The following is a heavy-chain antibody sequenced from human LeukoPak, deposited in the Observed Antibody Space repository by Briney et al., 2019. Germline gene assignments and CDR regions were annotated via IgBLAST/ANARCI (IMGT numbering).Heavy chain of an antibody. V-gene: IGHV4-34*01. D-gene: IGHD3-10*01. CDR3: ARDSGWFGELSFDY. J-gene: IGHJ4*02. Sequence: SETLSLTCAVYGGSFSGYYWSWIRQPPGKGLEWIGEINHSGSTNYNPSLKSRVTISVDASKNQFSLKLSSVTAADTAVYYCARDSGWFGELSFDYWGQGTLVTVSS. CDR1: GGSFSGYY. CDR2: INHSGST.